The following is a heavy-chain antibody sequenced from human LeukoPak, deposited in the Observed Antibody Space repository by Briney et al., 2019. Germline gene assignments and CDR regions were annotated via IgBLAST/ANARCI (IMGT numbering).Heavy chain of an antibody. V-gene: IGHV5-51*01. J-gene: IGHJ6*02. D-gene: IGHD2-8*01. CDR2: IYPADSDI. CDR3: ARRQASCSNGVCYTLYDMDV. CDR1: GYSINNCW. Sequence: GESLKISCKGSGYSINNCWIAWVRQMPGKGLEWMGIIYPADSDIRYSPSFQGQVTISADKSISTAYLQWSSLKASDTAMYYCARRQASCSNGVCYTLYDMDVWGQGTTVTVSS.